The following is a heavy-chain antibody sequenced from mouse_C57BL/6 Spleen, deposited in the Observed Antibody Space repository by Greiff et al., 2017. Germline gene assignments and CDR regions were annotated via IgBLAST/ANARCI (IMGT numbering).Heavy chain of an antibody. Sequence: EVMLVESGGGLVQPGGSLSLSCAASGFTFTDYYMSWVRQPPGKALEWLGFIRNKANGYTTEYSASVKGRFTISRDNSQSILYLQMNALRAEDSATYYCARWGSSYVVFDYWGQGTTLTVSS. J-gene: IGHJ2*01. CDR1: GFTFTDYY. V-gene: IGHV7-3*01. CDR3: ARWGSSYVVFDY. D-gene: IGHD1-1*01. CDR2: IRNKANGYTT.